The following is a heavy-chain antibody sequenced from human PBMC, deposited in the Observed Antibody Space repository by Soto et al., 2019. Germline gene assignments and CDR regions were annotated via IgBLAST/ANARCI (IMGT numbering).Heavy chain of an antibody. J-gene: IGHJ5*02. D-gene: IGHD3-9*01. CDR2: IYYSGST. CDR3: ARSDDILPGYSQFDL. Sequence: SETRSVTCSVSGGSISSYYWSWIRQPPGKGLEWIGYIYYSGSTNYNPSLKSRVTISVDTSKNQFSLKLSSVTAADTAVYYCARSDDILPGYSQFDLWGQGPLVTVSS. V-gene: IGHV4-59*01. CDR1: GGSISSYY.